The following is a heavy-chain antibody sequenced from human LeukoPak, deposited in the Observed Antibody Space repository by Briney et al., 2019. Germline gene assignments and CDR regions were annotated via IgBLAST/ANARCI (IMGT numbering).Heavy chain of an antibody. Sequence: GGSLRLSCAASGFTFSSYSMNWVRQAPGKGLEWVSSISSSSYIYYADSVKGRFTISRDNAKNSLYLQMNSLRAEDTAVYYCAKGYCSGGSCGDYWGQGTLVTVSS. CDR2: ISSSSYI. J-gene: IGHJ4*02. CDR3: AKGYCSGGSCGDY. V-gene: IGHV3-21*01. CDR1: GFTFSSYS. D-gene: IGHD2-15*01.